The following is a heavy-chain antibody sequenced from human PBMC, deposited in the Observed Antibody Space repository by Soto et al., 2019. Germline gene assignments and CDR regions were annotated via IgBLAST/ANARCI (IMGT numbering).Heavy chain of an antibody. CDR3: AHRVLRTVFGLVTTTAIYFDF. J-gene: IGHJ4*02. D-gene: IGHD3-3*01. V-gene: IGHV2-5*02. Sequence: QITLNESGPTQVKPRQTLTLTCTFSGFSLTTSGVGVGWIRQSPGKAPEWLALIYWDDDKRYSPSLKSRLTITKDTSKNQVVPTMAVLDPADTATYYCAHRVLRTVFGLVTTTAIYFDFWGQGTPVAVSS. CDR1: GFSLTTSGVG. CDR2: IYWDDDK.